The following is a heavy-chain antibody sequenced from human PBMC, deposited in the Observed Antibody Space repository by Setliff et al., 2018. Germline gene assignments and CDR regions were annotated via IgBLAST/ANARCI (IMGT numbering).Heavy chain of an antibody. D-gene: IGHD6-6*01. CDR2: IIPIFGTA. V-gene: IGHV1-69*13. CDR3: ALEYSNSSPTVYYYMDV. Sequence: SVKVSCKTSGGTFNSYGIDWVRQAPGQGLEWMGGIIPIFGTANYAQKFQGRVTITADESTSTAYMELSSLRSEDTAVYYCALEYSNSSPTVYYYMDVWGKGTTVTVSS. J-gene: IGHJ6*03. CDR1: GGTFNSYG.